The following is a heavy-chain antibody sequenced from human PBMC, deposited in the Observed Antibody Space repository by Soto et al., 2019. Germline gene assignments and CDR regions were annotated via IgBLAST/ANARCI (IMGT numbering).Heavy chain of an antibody. CDR3: AREVAADGTFREDVFDI. V-gene: IGHV1-69*12. Sequence: QVHLVQSGAEVKKPGSSVKVSCKASGGTFSNHAINWVRQAPGQGLEWMGRIIPIFTTTNYAQEFQGRDTITADESTITAYMELSSLKHDDTAVYYCAREVAADGTFREDVFDIWGQGTLVTVSS. CDR2: IIPIFTTT. CDR1: GGTFSNHA. J-gene: IGHJ3*02. D-gene: IGHD6-13*01.